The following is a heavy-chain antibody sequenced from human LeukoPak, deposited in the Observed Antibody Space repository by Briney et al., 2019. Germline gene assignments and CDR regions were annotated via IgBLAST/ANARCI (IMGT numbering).Heavy chain of an antibody. Sequence: PGGSLRLSCAASGFTFSSYGFRWVRQAPGKGLEWVAFMRFDGSDKSYADSVKGRFTISRDNSKSTLYLEMNSLRVDDTAVYYCAKDQGSNWGYFYYMDVWGEGTTVTISS. CDR1: GFTFSSYG. J-gene: IGHJ6*03. CDR2: MRFDGSDK. D-gene: IGHD6-13*01. CDR3: AKDQGSNWGYFYYMDV. V-gene: IGHV3-30*02.